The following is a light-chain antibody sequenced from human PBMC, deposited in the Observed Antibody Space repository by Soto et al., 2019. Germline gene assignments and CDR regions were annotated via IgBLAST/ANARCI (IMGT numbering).Light chain of an antibody. CDR2: GAS. CDR3: QQYNNWLALT. CDR1: QSVSSN. Sequence: EIVLTQSPGTLSLSPGEGVTLSCRASQSVSSNLAWYQQKPGQSPRLLIYGASTRATGIPARFSGSGSGTEFTLTISSLQSEDFAVYYCQQYNNWLALTFGGGTKVDIK. V-gene: IGKV3-15*01. J-gene: IGKJ4*01.